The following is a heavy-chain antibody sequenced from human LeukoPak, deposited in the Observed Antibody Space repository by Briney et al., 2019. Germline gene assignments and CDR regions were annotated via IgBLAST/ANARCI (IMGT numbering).Heavy chain of an antibody. CDR1: GFTFSSYW. V-gene: IGHV3-7*01. CDR2: IKQDGSEK. D-gene: IGHD3-10*01. Sequence: PGGSLRLSCAASGFTFSSYWMSWVRQAPGKGLEWVANIKQDGSEKYYVDSVKGRFTISRDNAKNSLYLQMNSLRAEDTAVYYCARDTAPYYYGSGSHTSHAFDIWGQGTMVTVSS. J-gene: IGHJ3*02. CDR3: ARDTAPYYYGSGSHTSHAFDI.